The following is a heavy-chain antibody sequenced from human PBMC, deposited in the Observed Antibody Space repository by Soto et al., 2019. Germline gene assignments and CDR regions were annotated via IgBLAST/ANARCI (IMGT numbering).Heavy chain of an antibody. CDR2: IYYSGST. V-gene: IGHV4-39*01. D-gene: IGHD1-26*01. Sequence: SETLSLTCTVSGGSISSSSYYWGWIRQPPGKGLEWIGSIYYSGSTYYNPSLKSRVTISVDTSKNQFSLKLTSVTAADTAVYYCARKGGTSGIDYWGQGTLVTVSS. CDR1: GGSISSSSYY. CDR3: ARKGGTSGIDY. J-gene: IGHJ4*02.